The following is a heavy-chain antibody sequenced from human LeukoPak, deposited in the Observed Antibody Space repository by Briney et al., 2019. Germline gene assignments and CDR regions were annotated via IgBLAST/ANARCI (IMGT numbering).Heavy chain of an antibody. D-gene: IGHD6-19*01. CDR2: IHHSGST. CDR3: ARDIGRYSTGWLDY. CDR1: GGSINSGGYY. J-gene: IGHJ4*02. V-gene: IGHV4-30-2*01. Sequence: SQTLSLTCTVSGGSINSGGYYWTWIRQPPGKGLEWIGYIHHSGSTYYNPSLKRRVTISEDRSKNQFSLELSSVTAADTAVYYCARDIGRYSTGWLDYWGQGTLVTVSA.